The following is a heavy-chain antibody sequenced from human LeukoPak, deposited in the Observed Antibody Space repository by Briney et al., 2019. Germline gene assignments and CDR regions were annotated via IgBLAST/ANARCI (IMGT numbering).Heavy chain of an antibody. CDR2: ISSTSSHI. V-gene: IGHV3-21*01. J-gene: IGHJ6*03. D-gene: IGHD3-22*01. CDR1: GFTFSSQT. Sequence: SGGSLRLSCVASGFTFSSQTMNWVRQAPGKGLEWVSSISSTSSHIYYADSVKGRFTISRDNAKNSLYLQMNSLRAEDTAVYYCARGDPTYYYDSSGYYYGSRPGDYYYYYMDVWGKGTTVTVSS. CDR3: ARGDPTYYYDSSGYYYGSRPGDYYYYYMDV.